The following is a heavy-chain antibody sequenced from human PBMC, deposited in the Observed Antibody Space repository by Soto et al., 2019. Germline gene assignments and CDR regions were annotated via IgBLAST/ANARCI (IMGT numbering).Heavy chain of an antibody. Sequence: EVQLVESGGGLVQPGGSLRLSCAASGFTFSSYWMSWVRQAPGKGLEWVANIKQDGSEKYYVDSVKGRFTISRDNAKNSLYLQMNSLRAEDTAVYYCATEDYGQYYYYMDVWGKGTTVTVSS. CDR3: ATEDYGQYYYYMDV. D-gene: IGHD4-17*01. J-gene: IGHJ6*03. CDR2: IKQDGSEK. V-gene: IGHV3-7*01. CDR1: GFTFSSYW.